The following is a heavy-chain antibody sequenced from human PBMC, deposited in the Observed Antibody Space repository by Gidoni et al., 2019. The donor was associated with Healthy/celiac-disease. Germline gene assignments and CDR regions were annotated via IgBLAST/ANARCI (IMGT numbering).Heavy chain of an antibody. CDR3: AKEGGTTSEGFDY. CDR1: GFTFCSYA. Sequence: EVQLLESGGGLVQPGGSLRLSCAASGFTFCSYAMSWVRQAPGKGLEWVSAISVSGGSKSYADSVKGRFTISRDNSKNTLYLQMNSLRAEDTAVYYCAKEGGTTSEGFDYWGQGTLVTVSS. D-gene: IGHD1-7*01. V-gene: IGHV3-23*01. J-gene: IGHJ4*02. CDR2: ISVSGGSK.